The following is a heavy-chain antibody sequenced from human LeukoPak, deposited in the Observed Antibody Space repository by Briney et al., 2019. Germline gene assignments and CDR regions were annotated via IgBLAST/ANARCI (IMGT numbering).Heavy chain of an antibody. CDR2: INSDGSST. CDR1: GFTFSSYW. J-gene: IGHJ4*02. V-gene: IGHV3-74*01. CDR3: ARDQDFTVVTQNFDY. D-gene: IGHD4-23*01. Sequence: GGSLRLSCAASGFTFSSYWMHWVRQAPGKGLVWVSRINSDGSSTSYADSVKGRFTISIDNAKNTLYLQMNSLRAEDTAVYYCARDQDFTVVTQNFDYWGQGTLVTVSS.